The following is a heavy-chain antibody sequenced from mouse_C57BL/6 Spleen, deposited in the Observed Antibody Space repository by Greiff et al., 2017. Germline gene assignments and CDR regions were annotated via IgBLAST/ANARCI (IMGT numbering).Heavy chain of an antibody. CDR1: GFSLTSSG. D-gene: IGHD1-1*01. CDR2: IWSDGST. J-gene: IGHJ4*01. Sequence: VQVVESGPGLVAPSQSLSITCTVSGFSLTSSGVHWVRQPPGKGLEWLVVIWSDGSTTYNSALKSRLSISKYNSKSQVFLKMNSLQTDDTAMYYCARQGTTVVEGAMDYWGQGTSVTVSS. V-gene: IGHV2-6-1*01. CDR3: ARQGTTVVEGAMDY.